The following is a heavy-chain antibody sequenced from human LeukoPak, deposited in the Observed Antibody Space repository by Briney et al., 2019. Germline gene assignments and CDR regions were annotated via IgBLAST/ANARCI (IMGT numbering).Heavy chain of an antibody. Sequence: GGSLRLSCTASGFTFSTYGVHWVRQAPGKGLEWVAFIRYDGSNKYYADSVKGRFTISRDNSKNTLYLQMNSLRAEDTAVYYCAKNEVPAAQVDYWGQGTLVTVSS. CDR1: GFTFSTYG. D-gene: IGHD2-2*01. V-gene: IGHV3-30*02. J-gene: IGHJ4*02. CDR2: IRYDGSNK. CDR3: AKNEVPAAQVDY.